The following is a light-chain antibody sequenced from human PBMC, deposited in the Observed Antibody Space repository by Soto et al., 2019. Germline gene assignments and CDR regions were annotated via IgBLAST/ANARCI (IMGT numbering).Light chain of an antibody. CDR2: DAS. J-gene: IGKJ5*01. CDR3: QQSYSDPPIT. Sequence: DIQMTQSPSSLSASVGDRVTITCRASQSISSYLNWYLQKPGQAPKLLIYDASTLQSGVPSRFSGSGSGTDFTLSISSLQPEDFATYYCQQSYSDPPITFGQGTRLEIK. CDR1: QSISSY. V-gene: IGKV1-39*01.